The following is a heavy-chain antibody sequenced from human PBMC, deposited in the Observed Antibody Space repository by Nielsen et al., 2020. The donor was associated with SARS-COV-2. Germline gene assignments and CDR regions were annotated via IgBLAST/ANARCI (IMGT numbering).Heavy chain of an antibody. CDR3: AKEMNTDTAMDDYYYYYGMDV. CDR2: ISYGGSNK. Sequence: GESLKISCAASGFTFSNFGMHWVRQAPGKGLEWVAVISYGGSNKYYADSVKGRFTISRDNSKNTLYLQMNSLRAEDTAVYYCAKEMNTDTAMDDYYYYYGMDVWGQGTTVTVSS. J-gene: IGHJ6*02. D-gene: IGHD5-18*01. V-gene: IGHV3-30*18. CDR1: GFTFSNFG.